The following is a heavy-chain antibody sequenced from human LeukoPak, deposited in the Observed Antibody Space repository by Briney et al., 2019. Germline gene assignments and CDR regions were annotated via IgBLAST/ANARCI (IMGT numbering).Heavy chain of an antibody. J-gene: IGHJ4*02. CDR1: GFTFDDYA. D-gene: IGHD3-10*01. CDR3: ARGSYYMDY. CDR2: ISWNSGSI. Sequence: GGSLRLSCAASGFTFDDYAMHWVRQAPGKGPEWVSGISWNSGSIGYADSVKGRFTISRDNAKNSLYLQMNSLRAEDTAVYYCARGSYYMDYWGQGTLVTVSS. V-gene: IGHV3-9*01.